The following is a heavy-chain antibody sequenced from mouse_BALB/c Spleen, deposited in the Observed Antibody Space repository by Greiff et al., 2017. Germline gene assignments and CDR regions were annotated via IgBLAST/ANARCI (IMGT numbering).Heavy chain of an antibody. D-gene: IGHD2-14*01. CDR2: ISSGGSYT. J-gene: IGHJ1*01. Sequence: EVKLMESGGDLVKPGGSLKLSCAASGFTFSSYGMSWVRQTPDKRLEWVATISSGGSYTYYPDSVKGRFTISRDNAKNTLYLQMSSLKSEDTAMYYCARDNYRYDGGWYFDVWGAGTTVTVSS. CDR3: ARDNYRYDGGWYFDV. V-gene: IGHV5-6*01. CDR1: GFTFSSYG.